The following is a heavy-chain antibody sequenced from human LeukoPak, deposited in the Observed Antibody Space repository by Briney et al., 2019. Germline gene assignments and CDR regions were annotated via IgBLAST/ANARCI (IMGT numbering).Heavy chain of an antibody. CDR3: ATHPGDFWRGSYYYGMDV. CDR2: INPNSGGT. Sequence: ASVKVSCKASGYTFTGYYMHWVRQAPGQGLDWMGWINPNSGGTNYAKKFQGRVTMTRNTSISTAYMELSRLRSDDTAVYYCATHPGDFWRGSYYYGMDVWGQGTTVTVSS. V-gene: IGHV1-2*02. J-gene: IGHJ6*02. CDR1: GYTFTGYY. D-gene: IGHD3-3*01.